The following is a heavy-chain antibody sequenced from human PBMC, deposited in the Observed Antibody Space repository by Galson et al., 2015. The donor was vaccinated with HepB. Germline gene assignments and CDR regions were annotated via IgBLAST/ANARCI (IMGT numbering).Heavy chain of an antibody. D-gene: IGHD5-24*01. V-gene: IGHV1-69*13. CDR1: GGTFSNCA. Sequence: SVKVSCKASGGTFSNCAISWVRQAPGQGLEWMGGIIPIFGTANYARKFQGRVTITADESTSTAYMELSSLRSEDTAVYYCARAGRDGYNSGDYYYYGMDVWGQGTTVTVSS. CDR2: IIPIFGTA. CDR3: ARAGRDGYNSGDYYYYGMDV. J-gene: IGHJ6*02.